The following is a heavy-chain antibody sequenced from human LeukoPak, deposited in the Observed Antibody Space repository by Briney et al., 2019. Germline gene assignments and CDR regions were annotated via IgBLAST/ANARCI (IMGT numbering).Heavy chain of an antibody. Sequence: GGSLRLSCAASGFTVSSNYMSWVRQAPGKGLEWVSVFYSGNTTYYADSVKGRFTISRDNSKNTLYLQMNSLRAEDTAVYYCARIFAYGDYVAYWGQGTLVTVSS. CDR2: FYSGNTT. D-gene: IGHD4-17*01. J-gene: IGHJ4*02. CDR3: ARIFAYGDYVAY. V-gene: IGHV3-66*01. CDR1: GFTVSSNY.